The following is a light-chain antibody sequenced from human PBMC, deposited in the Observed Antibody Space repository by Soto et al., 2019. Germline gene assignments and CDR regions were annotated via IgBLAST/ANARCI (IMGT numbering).Light chain of an antibody. Sequence: EIELTQSPGTLSLSSGEGASLSCRASQSLISSYIAWYQQKPGQAPRPLIFGASSRATGNPDRFSGSGSGTDFTLTISRLEPEDFAVYYCQHYGSSVLTFGPGTKVDIK. CDR3: QHYGSSVLT. CDR1: QSLISSY. CDR2: GAS. J-gene: IGKJ3*01. V-gene: IGKV3-20*01.